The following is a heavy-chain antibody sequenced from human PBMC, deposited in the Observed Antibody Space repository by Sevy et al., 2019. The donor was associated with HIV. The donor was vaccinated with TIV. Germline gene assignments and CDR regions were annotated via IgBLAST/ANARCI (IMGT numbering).Heavy chain of an antibody. Sequence: GGSLRLSCGASGFTFSSYGMYWVRQVPGKGLEWVALIRYDGTKKDYTDSVKGRFTISRDNSKNTLILQMVSLRVEDTAVYYCARAIGSSGSTYYYYYGMDVWGQGTTVTVSS. CDR1: GFTFSSYG. D-gene: IGHD6-19*01. CDR2: IRYDGTKK. J-gene: IGHJ6*02. CDR3: ARAIGSSGSTYYYYYGMDV. V-gene: IGHV3-33*07.